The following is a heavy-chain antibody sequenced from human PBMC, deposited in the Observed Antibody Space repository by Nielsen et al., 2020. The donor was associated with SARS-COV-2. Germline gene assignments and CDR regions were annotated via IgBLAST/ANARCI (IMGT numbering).Heavy chain of an antibody. V-gene: IGHV6-1*01. J-gene: IGHJ5*02. CDR3: ARGDDYGDYENWFDP. Sequence: SETLSLTCAISGDSVSSNSAAWNWIRQSPSRGLEWLGRTYYRSKWYNDYTVSVKSRITINPDTSKNQFSLQLNSVTPEDTAVYYCARGDDYGDYENWFDPWGQGTLVTVSS. CDR2: TYYRSKWYN. CDR1: GDSVSSNSAA. D-gene: IGHD4-17*01.